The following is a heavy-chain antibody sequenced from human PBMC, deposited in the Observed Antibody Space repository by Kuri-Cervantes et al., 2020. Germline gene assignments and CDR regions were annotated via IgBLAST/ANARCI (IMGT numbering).Heavy chain of an antibody. J-gene: IGHJ4*02. CDR3: ARGTAPDY. Sequence: SETLSLTCTVSGVSINSNNYYWGWIRQSPGKGLEWIGYIYYSGSTNYNPSRKSRVTISVDTSKNQFSLKLSSVTAADTAVYYCARGTAPDYWGQGTLVTVSS. CDR1: GVSINSNNYY. CDR2: IYYSGST. V-gene: IGHV4-61*05. D-gene: IGHD1-1*01.